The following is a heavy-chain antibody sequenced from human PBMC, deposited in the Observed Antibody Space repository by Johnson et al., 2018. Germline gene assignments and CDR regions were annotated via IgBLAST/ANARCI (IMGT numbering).Heavy chain of an antibody. J-gene: IGHJ6*03. CDR3: ARDVCCADCFLPYHMDV. Sequence: QVQLQQWGAGLLKPSETLSLICAVSGGSFSDYYWNWIRQTPGKGLEWIGHIYSAGTTNYNPSLKSRVTISIDTSKNQFFLGLMSVRAADTAVYYCARDVCCADCFLPYHMDVWGQGTTVTVSS. CDR2: IYSAGTT. D-gene: IGHD2-21*02. CDR1: GGSFSDYY. V-gene: IGHV4-34*11.